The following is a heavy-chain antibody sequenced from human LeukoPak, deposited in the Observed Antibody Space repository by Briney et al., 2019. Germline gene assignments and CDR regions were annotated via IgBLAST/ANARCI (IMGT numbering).Heavy chain of an antibody. CDR1: GFSFSSYA. V-gene: IGHV3-23*01. J-gene: IGHJ4*02. D-gene: IGHD6-6*01. CDR3: AKDKVMAARPYYFDY. Sequence: GGSLRLSCAASGFSFSSYAMSWVRQAPGKGLEWVSAISASGGSTYYADSVKGRFTISRDNSKNTLYLQMSSLRAEDTAVFYCAKDKVMAARPYYFDYWGQGTLVTVSS. CDR2: ISASGGST.